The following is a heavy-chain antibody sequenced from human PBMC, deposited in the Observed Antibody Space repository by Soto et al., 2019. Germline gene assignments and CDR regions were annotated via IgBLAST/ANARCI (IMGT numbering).Heavy chain of an antibody. CDR3: ARSRSRYGNNLAR. V-gene: IGHV3-33*01. D-gene: IGHD2-15*01. CDR2: IWYDGSNK. Sequence: QVQLVESGGGVVQPGRSLRLSCAASGFTFSSYGMHWVRQAPGKGLEWVAVIWYDGSNKYYADSVNGRFTISRDNSKNTLYQQMNSLRVEVTAVYYCARSRSRYGNNLARWGQGKLITVSS. J-gene: IGHJ4*02. CDR1: GFTFSSYG.